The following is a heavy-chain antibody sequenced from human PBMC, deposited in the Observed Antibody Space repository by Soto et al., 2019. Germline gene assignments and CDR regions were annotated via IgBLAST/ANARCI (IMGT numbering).Heavy chain of an antibody. D-gene: IGHD5-12*01. Sequence: ASVKVSCKASGYTFTSYYMHWVRQAPGQGLEWMGIINPSGGSTSYAQKFQGRVTMTRDTSTSTVYMELSSLRSEDTAVYYCVKSRGGNNFDFFDWGQGALVTVSS. CDR3: VKSRGGNNFDFFD. CDR2: INPSGGST. J-gene: IGHJ4*02. CDR1: GYTFTSYY. V-gene: IGHV1-46*01.